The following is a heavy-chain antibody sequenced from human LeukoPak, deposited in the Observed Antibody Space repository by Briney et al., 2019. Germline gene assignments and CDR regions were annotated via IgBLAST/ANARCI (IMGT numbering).Heavy chain of an antibody. CDR3: ARVQCSGGSCYFWIFDY. D-gene: IGHD2-15*01. J-gene: IGHJ4*02. Sequence: SETLSLTCAVYGGSFSGYYWSWIRQPPAKGLDWIGEINHSGSTNYNQSLKSRVTISVDTSKNQFSLKLSSVTAADTAVYYCARVQCSGGSCYFWIFDYWGQGTLVTVSS. CDR1: GGSFSGYY. V-gene: IGHV4-34*01. CDR2: INHSGST.